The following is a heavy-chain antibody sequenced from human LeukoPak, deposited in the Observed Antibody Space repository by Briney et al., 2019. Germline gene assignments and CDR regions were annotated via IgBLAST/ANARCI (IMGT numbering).Heavy chain of an antibody. CDR1: GGSISSGGYY. J-gene: IGHJ4*02. D-gene: IGHD5-24*01. CDR2: IYYSGSA. V-gene: IGHV4-31*03. CDR3: ASRRDGYNTIDY. Sequence: SQTLSLTCTVSGGSISSGGYYWSWIRQHPGKGLEWIGYIYYSGSAYYNPSLKSRVTLSVDTSKNQFSLKLSSVTAADTAVYYCASRRDGYNTIDYWGQGTLVTVSS.